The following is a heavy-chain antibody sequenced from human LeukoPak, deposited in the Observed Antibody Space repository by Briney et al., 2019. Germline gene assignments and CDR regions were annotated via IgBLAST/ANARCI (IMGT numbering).Heavy chain of an antibody. J-gene: IGHJ4*02. CDR3: ARGWTLRY. CDR1: GGSISSSSYY. V-gene: IGHV4-39*01. CDR2: LYDSGST. Sequence: KTSETLSLTCTVSGGSISSSSYYWDWIRQPPGKGLEWIGNLYDSGSTHYNPSLRSRVTISADTSKNQFSLKLSSVTAADTAVYYCARGWTLRYWGQGTLVTVSS. D-gene: IGHD6-19*01.